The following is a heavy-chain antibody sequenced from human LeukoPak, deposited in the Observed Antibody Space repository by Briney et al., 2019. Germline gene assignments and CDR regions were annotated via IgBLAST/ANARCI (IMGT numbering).Heavy chain of an antibody. CDR3: ARGQSSDGYGSGPDFDY. D-gene: IGHD3-10*01. J-gene: IGHJ4*02. Sequence: ASVKVPCKASGYTFTSYDINWVRQATGQGLEWMGWMNPNSGNTAYAHKFQGRVTMTRNTSISTAYMELSSLRSEDTAVYYCARGQSSDGYGSGPDFDYWGQGTLVTVSS. CDR2: MNPNSGNT. V-gene: IGHV1-8*01. CDR1: GYTFTSYD.